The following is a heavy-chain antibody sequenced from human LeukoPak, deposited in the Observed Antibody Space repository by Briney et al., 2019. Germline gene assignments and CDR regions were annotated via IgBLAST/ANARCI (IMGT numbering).Heavy chain of an antibody. CDR1: GGTFSSYA. CDR2: IIPILGIA. CDR3: ASYIDSGSYRMFDY. D-gene: IGHD1-26*01. Sequence: AASVKVSCKASGGTFSSYAISWVRQAPGQGLEWMGRIIPILGIANYAQKFQGRVTITADKSTSTAYMELSSPRSEDTAVYYCASYIDSGSYRMFDYWGQGTLVTVSS. V-gene: IGHV1-69*04. J-gene: IGHJ4*02.